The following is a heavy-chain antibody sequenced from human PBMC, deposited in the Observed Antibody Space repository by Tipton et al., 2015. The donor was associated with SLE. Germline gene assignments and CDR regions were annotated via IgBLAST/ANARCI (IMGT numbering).Heavy chain of an antibody. Sequence: GLVKPSETLSLNCIVSGGSIMNDNFYWGWIRQPPGKGLEFIGTIYESGTTYYNPSLKSRVTISVDTSNNQFSLKLSSVTAADTAVYYCARSSPLQVYDYWGQGTLVTVSS. CDR3: ARSSPLQVYDY. CDR2: IYESGTT. CDR1: GGSIMNDNFY. J-gene: IGHJ4*02. V-gene: IGHV4-39*07. D-gene: IGHD6-6*01.